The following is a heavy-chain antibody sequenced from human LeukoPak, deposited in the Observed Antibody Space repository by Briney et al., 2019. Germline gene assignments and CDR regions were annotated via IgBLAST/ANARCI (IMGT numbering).Heavy chain of an antibody. CDR2: ISHDGSSE. Sequence: PGGSLRLSCAASGFIFSSYGMHWVRQAPGKGLEWVAVISHDGSSEYYAGSVKGRFTISRDNSKNTLYLQMNSLRAEDTAVYYCAKDLEGSPPLPFDPWGQGILVTVSS. CDR3: AKDLEGSPPLPFDP. J-gene: IGHJ5*02. V-gene: IGHV3-30*18. CDR1: GFIFSSYG. D-gene: IGHD2-15*01.